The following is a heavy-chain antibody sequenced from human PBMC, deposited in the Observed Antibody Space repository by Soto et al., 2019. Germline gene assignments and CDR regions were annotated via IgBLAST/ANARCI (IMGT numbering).Heavy chain of an antibody. Sequence: PGGSLRLSCAASGFTFSSYAMSWVRQAPGKGLEWVSTISSGGITTYYADSVKGRFTISRDNSKNTLYLQMNSLRVEDTAVYYCAKMYRSSPRDYFDYWGQGTLVTVSS. V-gene: IGHV3-23*01. D-gene: IGHD6-13*01. J-gene: IGHJ4*02. CDR2: ISSGGITT. CDR3: AKMYRSSPRDYFDY. CDR1: GFTFSSYA.